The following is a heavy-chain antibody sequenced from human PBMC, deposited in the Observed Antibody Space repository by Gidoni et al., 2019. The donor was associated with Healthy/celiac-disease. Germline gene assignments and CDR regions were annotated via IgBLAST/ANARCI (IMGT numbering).Heavy chain of an antibody. CDR3: ARDGFVADPAYRAQGWFDP. CDR2: ISSSGSTI. J-gene: IGHJ5*02. V-gene: IGHV3-48*03. D-gene: IGHD2-15*01. CDR1: GSTFSSYE. Sequence: EVQLVESGGGLVPPGGSLRLSCAASGSTFSSYEMNWVRQAPGKGLEWVSYISSSGSTIYYADSVKGRFTISRDNAKNSLYLQMNSLRAEDTAVYYCARDGFVADPAYRAQGWFDPWGQGTLVTVSS.